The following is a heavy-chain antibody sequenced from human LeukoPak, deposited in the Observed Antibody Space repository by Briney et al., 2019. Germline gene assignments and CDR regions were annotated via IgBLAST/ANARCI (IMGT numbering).Heavy chain of an antibody. J-gene: IGHJ4*02. D-gene: IGHD3-10*01. CDR3: ARRLRMWFGELVYFDY. CDR2: IYTTGST. Sequence: SETLSLTCSVSGGSISSYYWSWIRQPAGKGLEWIGRIYTTGSTDYNPPLKSRVTMSVDTSKNQFSLKLSSVTAADTAVYYCARRLRMWFGELVYFDYWGQGTLVTVSS. V-gene: IGHV4-4*07. CDR1: GGSISSYY.